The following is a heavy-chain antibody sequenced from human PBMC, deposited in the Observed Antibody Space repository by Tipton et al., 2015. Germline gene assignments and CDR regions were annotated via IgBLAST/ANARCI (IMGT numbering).Heavy chain of an antibody. D-gene: IGHD3-16*01. V-gene: IGHV4-31*03. CDR2: IYSSGGT. Sequence: TLSLTCTVSGGSISSGGYYWSWIRQHPGKGLEWIGYIYSSGGTDYNPSLKSRLTISVDMSKNQFSLNLTSVTAADTALYYCVRIIPVAGFYYDDLDVWGPGTTVTVSS. CDR1: GGSISSGGYY. CDR3: VRIIPVAGFYYDDLDV. J-gene: IGHJ6*02.